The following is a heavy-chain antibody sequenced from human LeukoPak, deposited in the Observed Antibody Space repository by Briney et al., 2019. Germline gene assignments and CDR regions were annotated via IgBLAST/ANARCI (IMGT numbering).Heavy chain of an antibody. D-gene: IGHD3-10*01. CDR1: GGSFRGSY. CDR3: ARGRAGAGI. V-gene: IGHV4-34*01. Sequence: PETPSLTCAVYGGSFRGSYWSCIRHPPGEGLEWIGEINHSGSTNYSPSLKSRVTISVDTSKNQFSLKLSSVTAADTAVYYCARGRAGAGIWGQGTMVTVSS. J-gene: IGHJ3*02. CDR2: INHSGST.